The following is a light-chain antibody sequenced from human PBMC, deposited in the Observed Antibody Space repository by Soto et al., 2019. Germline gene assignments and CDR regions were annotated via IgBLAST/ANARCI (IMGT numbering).Light chain of an antibody. CDR2: GAS. Sequence: EIALTQSPGTLSLSPGERATLSCRASQSVSSSYLAWYQQKPGQAPRLLIYGASSRATGIPDRFSGSESGTDFTLTISRLEPEDFAVYYCQQFGTSPTFGGGTKVDIK. CDR1: QSVSSSY. J-gene: IGKJ4*01. CDR3: QQFGTSPT. V-gene: IGKV3-20*01.